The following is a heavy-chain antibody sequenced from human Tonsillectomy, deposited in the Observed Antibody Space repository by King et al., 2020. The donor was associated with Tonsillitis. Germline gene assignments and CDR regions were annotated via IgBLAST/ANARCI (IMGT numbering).Heavy chain of an antibody. CDR2: IRWNSGSI. CDR3: AKTHYGDYGFDY. V-gene: IGHV3-9*01. D-gene: IGHD4-17*01. J-gene: IGHJ4*02. Sequence: VQLVESGGGLVQPGRSLRLSCAASGFTFDDYAMHWVRQAPGKGLEWVSGIRWNSGSIGYADSVKGGFTISRDNAKNSLYLQMNSLRAEDTALYYCAKTHYGDYGFDYWGQGTLVTVSS. CDR1: GFTFDDYA.